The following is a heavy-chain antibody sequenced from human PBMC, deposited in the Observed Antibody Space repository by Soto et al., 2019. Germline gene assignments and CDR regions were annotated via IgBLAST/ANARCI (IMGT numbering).Heavy chain of an antibody. J-gene: IGHJ4*02. CDR2: ICCSGGTT. D-gene: IGHD3-10*01. CDR3: AKASGESYPGSRVFEY. Sequence: GGSLRLSCAASGFIFNNYAMSWVRQAPGKGLEWVSVICCSGGTTFYADSVKGRFTISRDNSRNTLYLQMSSLRAEDAAIYYCAKASGESYPGSRVFEYWGQGTRVTVS. V-gene: IGHV3-23*01. CDR1: GFIFNNYA.